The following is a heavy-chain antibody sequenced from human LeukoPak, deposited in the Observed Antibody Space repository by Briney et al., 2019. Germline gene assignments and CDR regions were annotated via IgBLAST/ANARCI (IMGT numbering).Heavy chain of an antibody. Sequence: QSGGSLRLSCAASGFTFSSYAMSWVRQAPGKGLEWVSAISGSGGSTNYADSVKGRFTISRDNSKNTLYLQMNSLRAEDTAVYYCAKEGRGLRLGELSPWGQGTLVTVSS. CDR2: ISGSGGST. V-gene: IGHV3-23*01. CDR1: GFTFSSYA. CDR3: AKEGRGLRLGELSP. J-gene: IGHJ5*02. D-gene: IGHD3-16*02.